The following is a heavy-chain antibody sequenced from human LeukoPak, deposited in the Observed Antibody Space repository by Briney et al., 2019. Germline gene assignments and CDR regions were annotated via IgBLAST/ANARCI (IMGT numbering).Heavy chain of an antibody. CDR3: TTDPSAPYGGYEGGGDY. V-gene: IGHV3-11*01. Sequence: GGSLRLSCAASGFTFSDYYMTWIRQAPGKGLEWVSSISSSGSTINDADSVRGRFTISRDNAKNSLYLQMNSLRAEDTAVYYCTTDPSAPYGGYEGGGDYWGQGTLVTVSS. CDR2: ISSSGSTI. J-gene: IGHJ4*02. D-gene: IGHD5-12*01. CDR1: GFTFSDYY.